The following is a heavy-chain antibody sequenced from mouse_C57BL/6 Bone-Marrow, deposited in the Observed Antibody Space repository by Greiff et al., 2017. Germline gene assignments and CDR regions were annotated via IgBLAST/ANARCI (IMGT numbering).Heavy chain of an antibody. V-gene: IGHV2-9-1*01. Sequence: QVQLKESGPGLVAPSQSLSITCTASGFSLTSYSISWVRQPPGKGLEWLGVIWTGGGTNYNSALKSRLSISKDNSKSQVFLKMSSLQTDDTARYYCARNYGSSYGFAYWGQGTLVTVSA. CDR3: ARNYGSSYGFAY. CDR1: GFSLTSYS. J-gene: IGHJ3*01. CDR2: IWTGGGT. D-gene: IGHD1-1*01.